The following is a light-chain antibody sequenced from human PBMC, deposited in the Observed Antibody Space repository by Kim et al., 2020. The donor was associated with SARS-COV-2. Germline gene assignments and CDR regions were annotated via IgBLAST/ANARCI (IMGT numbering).Light chain of an antibody. CDR2: DVS. V-gene: IGLV2-14*03. CDR3: SSYTSDSTHVV. J-gene: IGLJ2*01. Sequence: QSALTQPASVSGSPGQSITVSCTGTSSDVGGYNYVSWYQQHPGKAPKLILYDVSNRPSGDSNRFSGSKSGNTASLTISGLQPEDEAHYHCSSYTSDSTHVVFGGGTQLTVL. CDR1: SSDVGGYNY.